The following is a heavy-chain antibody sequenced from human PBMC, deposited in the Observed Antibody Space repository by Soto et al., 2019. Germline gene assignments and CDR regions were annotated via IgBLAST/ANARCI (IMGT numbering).Heavy chain of an antibody. Sequence: GGSLRLSCAASGFTFSSYWMSWVRQAPGKGLEWVANIKQDGSEKYYVDSVKGRFTISRDNAKNSLYLQMNSLRTEDTAVYYCARDPGRIKFDYWGQGTLVTVSS. V-gene: IGHV3-7*01. CDR2: IKQDGSEK. D-gene: IGHD2-15*01. CDR3: ARDPGRIKFDY. J-gene: IGHJ4*02. CDR1: GFTFSSYW.